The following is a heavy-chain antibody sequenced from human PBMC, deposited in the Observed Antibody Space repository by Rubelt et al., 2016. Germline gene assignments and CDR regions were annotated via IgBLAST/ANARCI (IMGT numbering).Heavy chain of an antibody. D-gene: IGHD2-15*01. V-gene: IGHV4-39*01. CDR2: IYYGGST. J-gene: IGHJ4*02. CDR1: GASISNDYSF. CDR3: ARHYCSGGNCYYFNY. Sequence: QLQLQESGPGLVGPSETLSLTCIVSGASISNDYSFWGWIRQPPGKGLEYIGNIYYGGSTDYKPSLKSRITVSLDTSKNQCVLTLRSLTAADTAVYYCARHYCSGGNCYYFNYWGQETLVTVSS.